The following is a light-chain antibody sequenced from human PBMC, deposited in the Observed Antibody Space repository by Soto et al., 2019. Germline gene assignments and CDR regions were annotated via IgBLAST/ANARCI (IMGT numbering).Light chain of an antibody. Sequence: AIQLTQSPSSLSASVGDRVTITCRASQGISSALAWCQQKPGKAPKLLIYDASSLESGVPSRFSGSGSVTDFTLTISSLQPEDFATYYCQQFNNYPLTFGGGTKVEIK. J-gene: IGKJ4*01. CDR2: DAS. V-gene: IGKV1D-13*01. CDR1: QGISSA. CDR3: QQFNNYPLT.